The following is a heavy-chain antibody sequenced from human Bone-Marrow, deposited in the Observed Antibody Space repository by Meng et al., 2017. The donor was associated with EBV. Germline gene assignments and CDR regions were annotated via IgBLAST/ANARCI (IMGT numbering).Heavy chain of an antibody. CDR3: ASESGRGYTPDY. J-gene: IGHJ4*02. CDR2: LITMLGAP. Sequence: VQLVMSGAEVKKPGSSVKVSCKTSGGAFRSDAISWVRQAPGQGLEWMGGLITMLGAPNYAQKFQDRVTIIADKSTSIHYMELSSLRSDDTAVYYCASESGRGYTPDYWGRGTLVTVSS. CDR1: GGAFRSDA. V-gene: IGHV1-69*06. D-gene: IGHD3-10*01.